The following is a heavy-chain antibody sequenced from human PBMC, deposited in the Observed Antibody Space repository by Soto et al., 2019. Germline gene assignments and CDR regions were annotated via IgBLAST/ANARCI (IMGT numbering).Heavy chain of an antibody. CDR3: AKLAVAGKGKDYYYGMDV. Sequence: PGESLKISCKGSGYSFTSYWISWVRQMPGKGLEWMGRIDPSDSYTRYSPSFQGQVTISADKSISTAYLQWSSLKASDTAMYYCAKLAVAGKGKDYYYGMDVWGQGTTVTVSS. CDR2: IDPSDSYT. CDR1: GYSFTSYW. J-gene: IGHJ6*02. D-gene: IGHD6-19*01. V-gene: IGHV5-10-1*04.